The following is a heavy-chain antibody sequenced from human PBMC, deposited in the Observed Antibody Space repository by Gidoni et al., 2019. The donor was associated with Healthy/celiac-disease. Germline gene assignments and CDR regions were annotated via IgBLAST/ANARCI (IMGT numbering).Heavy chain of an antibody. CDR2: ISSSGSTI. Sequence: QVQLVESGGGLVKPGGSLRLSCAASGFTFSDYYMSWLRQAPGKGLEWVSYISSSGSTIYYADSVKGRFTISRDNAKNSLYLQMNSLRAEDTAVYYCAREGDFWSGYPGSYYYYYYMDVWGKGTTVTVSS. CDR1: GFTFSDYY. D-gene: IGHD3-3*01. V-gene: IGHV3-11*01. J-gene: IGHJ6*03. CDR3: AREGDFWSGYPGSYYYYYYMDV.